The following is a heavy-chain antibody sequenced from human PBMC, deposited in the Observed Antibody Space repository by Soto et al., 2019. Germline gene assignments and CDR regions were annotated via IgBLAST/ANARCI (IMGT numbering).Heavy chain of an antibody. CDR3: ARDLIAARPRNYMDV. J-gene: IGHJ6*03. V-gene: IGHV4-59*01. CDR1: GGSISSYY. CDR2: IYYSGST. Sequence: SETLSLTCTVSGGSISSYYWSWIRQPPGKGLEWIGYIYYSGSTNYNPSLKSRVTISVDTSKNQFSLKLSSVTAADTAVYYCARDLIAARPRNYMDVWGKGTTVTVSS. D-gene: IGHD6-6*01.